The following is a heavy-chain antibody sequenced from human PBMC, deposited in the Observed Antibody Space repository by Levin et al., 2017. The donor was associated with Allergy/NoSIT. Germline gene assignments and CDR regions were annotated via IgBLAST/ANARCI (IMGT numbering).Heavy chain of an antibody. CDR2: FDPEDGET. CDR3: ATGSAEIVATMFHYYYGMDV. D-gene: IGHD5-12*01. CDR1: GYTLTELS. V-gene: IGHV1-24*01. J-gene: IGHJ6*02. Sequence: GASVKVSCKVSGYTLTELSMHWVRQAPGKGLEWMGGFDPEDGETIYAQKFQGRVTMTEDTSTDTAYMELSSLRSEDTAVYYCATGSAEIVATMFHYYYGMDVWGQGTTVTVSS.